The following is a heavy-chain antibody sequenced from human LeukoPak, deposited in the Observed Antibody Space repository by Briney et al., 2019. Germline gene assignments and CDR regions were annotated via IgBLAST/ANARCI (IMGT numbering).Heavy chain of an antibody. CDR2: VSYDGGDK. D-gene: IGHD1-1*01. CDR3: AKGSTGTGAFDI. Sequence: EGSLRLSCAASGFTFSSYAMHWVRQAPGKGLEWVAVVSYDGGDKNHADSVKGRFTISRDNSKNTLYLQMNSLRAEDTAVYYCAKGSTGTGAFDIWGQGTMVTVSS. J-gene: IGHJ3*02. CDR1: GFTFSSYA. V-gene: IGHV3-30*18.